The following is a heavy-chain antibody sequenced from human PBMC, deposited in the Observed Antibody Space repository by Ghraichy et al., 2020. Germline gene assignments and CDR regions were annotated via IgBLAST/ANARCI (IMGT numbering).Heavy chain of an antibody. CDR2: ITSSSRSI. J-gene: IGHJ6*02. CDR1: GFTFSGYS. D-gene: IGHD4-23*01. V-gene: IGHV3-48*02. Sequence: GESLNISCVGSGFTFSGYSMNWVRQSPGKGLEWVGYITSSSRSIFYADSVKGRFTISRDNAQNSLSLQMNSLRDEDTAVYYCARGSKGVRFFYYDGMDVWGQGTAVTVSS. CDR3: ARGSKGVRFFYYDGMDV.